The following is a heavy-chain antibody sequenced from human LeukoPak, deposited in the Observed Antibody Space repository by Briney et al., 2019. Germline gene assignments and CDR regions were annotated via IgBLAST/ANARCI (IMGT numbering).Heavy chain of an antibody. CDR1: GYTFTSYG. V-gene: IGHV1-18*01. CDR3: TRYLGSTCFDS. Sequence: GASVKVSCKASGYTFTSYGISWVRQAPGQGLEWVGRISAYNGHTNYAQKLQGRVTMTTDASTTTAYMELRSLRSDDTAVYYCTRYLGSTCFDSWGQGTLVTVSS. J-gene: IGHJ4*02. D-gene: IGHD2-2*01. CDR2: ISAYNGHT.